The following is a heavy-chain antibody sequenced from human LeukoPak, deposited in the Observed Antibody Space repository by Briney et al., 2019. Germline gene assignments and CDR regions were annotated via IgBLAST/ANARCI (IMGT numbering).Heavy chain of an antibody. Sequence: PSETLSLICTVSGGSISGYYWTWVRQPPGKGLEWIGYIYYNGRTNYNPSLESRVTMSVDTSKNQFSLKVSSVTAADTAVYYCATTSGIVARDYWGRGILVTVSS. V-gene: IGHV4-59*01. CDR2: IYYNGRT. CDR3: ATTSGIVARDY. J-gene: IGHJ4*02. CDR1: GGSISGYY. D-gene: IGHD3-22*01.